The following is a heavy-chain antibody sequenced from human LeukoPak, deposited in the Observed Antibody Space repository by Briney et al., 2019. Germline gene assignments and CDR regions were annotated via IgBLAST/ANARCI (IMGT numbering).Heavy chain of an antibody. V-gene: IGHV3-30*18. CDR2: ISSDGKNK. Sequence: GGSLRLSCAASGFTFSDYGMHWVRQAPGKGLEWVAVISSDGKNKYSADSVKGRFTISRDNSKSTLYLQMNSLRADDTAVYYCAKGYFYFDYWAREPRSPSPQ. CDR1: GFTFSDYG. D-gene: IGHD3-10*01. J-gene: IGHJ4*02. CDR3: AKGYFYFDY.